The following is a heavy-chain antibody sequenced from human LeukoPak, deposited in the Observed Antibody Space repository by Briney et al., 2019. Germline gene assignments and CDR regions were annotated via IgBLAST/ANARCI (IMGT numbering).Heavy chain of an antibody. J-gene: IGHJ3*02. Sequence: GGSLRLSCTASGFTFGDYAMSWVRQAPGKGLEWVGFIRIKAYGGTTEYAASVKGRFTISRDDSKSIAYLQMNSLKTEDTAVYYCTRFGWDGVDALDIGGKGQWSPSLQ. CDR3: TRFGWDGVDALD. CDR2: IRIKAYGGTT. CDR1: GFTFGDYA. D-gene: IGHD1-26*01. V-gene: IGHV3-49*04.